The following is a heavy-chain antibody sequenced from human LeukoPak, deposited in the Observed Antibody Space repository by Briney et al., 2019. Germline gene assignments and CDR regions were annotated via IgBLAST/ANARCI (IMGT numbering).Heavy chain of an antibody. CDR2: ISSSSSYI. V-gene: IGHV3-21*01. J-gene: IGHJ6*03. CDR3: ARGWFGEILYYYYYMDV. Sequence: PGGSLRLSCAASGFTFSSYAMHWVRQAPGKGLEWVSSISSSSSYIYYADSVKGRFTISRDNAKNSLYLQMNSLRAEDTAVYYCARGWFGEILYYYYYMDVWGKGTTVTVSS. CDR1: GFTFSSYA. D-gene: IGHD3-10*01.